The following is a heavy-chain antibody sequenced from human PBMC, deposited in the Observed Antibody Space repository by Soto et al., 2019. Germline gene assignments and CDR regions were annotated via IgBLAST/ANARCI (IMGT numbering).Heavy chain of an antibody. CDR1: GFTFSSYA. V-gene: IGHV3-23*01. J-gene: IGHJ4*02. D-gene: IGHD4-4*01. CDR2: ISGSGGST. CDR3: ASLAGSDYSNYEGSSY. Sequence: GESLKISCAASGFTFSSYAMSWVRQAPGKGLEWVSAISGSGGSTYYADSVKGRFTISRDNSKNTLYLQMNSLRAEDTAVYYCASLAGSDYSNYEGSSYWGQGTLVTVSS.